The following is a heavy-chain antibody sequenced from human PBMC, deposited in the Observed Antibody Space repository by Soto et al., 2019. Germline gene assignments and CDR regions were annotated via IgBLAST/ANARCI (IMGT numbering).Heavy chain of an antibody. V-gene: IGHV1-2*04. CDR1: GYTFTGYY. D-gene: IGHD2-2*01. CDR3: ARDGGVPAATNFDY. Sequence: ASVKVSCKASGYTFTGYYMHWVRQAPGQGLEWMGWINPNSGGTNYAQKFQGWVTMTRDTSISTAYMELSRLRSDDTAVYYCARDGGVPAATNFDYWGQGTLVTVSS. CDR2: INPNSGGT. J-gene: IGHJ4*02.